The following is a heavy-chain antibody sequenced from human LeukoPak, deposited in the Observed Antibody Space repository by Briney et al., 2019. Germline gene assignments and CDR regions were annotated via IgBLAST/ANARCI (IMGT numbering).Heavy chain of an antibody. CDR2: IYHSGST. V-gene: IGHV4-30-2*01. D-gene: IGHD2-2*01. CDR3: ARETGYCSSTSCYPNWFDP. Sequence: SETLSLTCTVSGGSISSGGYYWSWIRQPPGKGLEWIGYIYHSGSTYYNPSLKSRVTISVDRSKNQFSLKLSSVTAADTAVYYCARETGYCSSTSCYPNWFDPWGQGTLVTVSS. CDR1: GGSISSGGYY. J-gene: IGHJ5*02.